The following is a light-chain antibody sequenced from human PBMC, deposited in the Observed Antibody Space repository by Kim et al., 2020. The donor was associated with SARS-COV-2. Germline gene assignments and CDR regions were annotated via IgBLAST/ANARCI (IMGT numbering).Light chain of an antibody. CDR1: QSIGSW. V-gene: IGKV1-5*01. CDR2: DAS. J-gene: IGKJ3*01. Sequence: DIKMTQSPSTLSASVGDRVTITCRASQSIGSWLAWSQQKLGKAPKLLIYDASSLESGVPSRFSGSGSGTEFTLTISSLQPDDFASYYCQQYNSYPFTFVAGTKVDIK. CDR3: QQYNSYPFT.